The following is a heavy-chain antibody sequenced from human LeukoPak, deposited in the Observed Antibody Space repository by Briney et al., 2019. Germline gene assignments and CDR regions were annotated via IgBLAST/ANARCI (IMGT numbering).Heavy chain of an antibody. D-gene: IGHD3-9*01. Sequence: GGSLRLSCAASGFTFSSYAMSWVRQAPGKGLEWVSAISGSGGSTYYADSVKGRFTISRDNSKNTLYLQMNSLRAEDTAVYYCARDLYDILTGSMDVWGKGTTVTVSS. V-gene: IGHV3-23*01. CDR1: GFTFSSYA. CDR3: ARDLYDILTGSMDV. CDR2: ISGSGGST. J-gene: IGHJ6*03.